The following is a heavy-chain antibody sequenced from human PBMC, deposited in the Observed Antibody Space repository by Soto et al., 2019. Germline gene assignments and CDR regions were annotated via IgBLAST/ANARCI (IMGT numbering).Heavy chain of an antibody. CDR3: ARGVTMIVVAAEQYFDY. Sequence: QVQLVQSGAEVKKPGASVKVSCKASGYTFTSYGISWVRQAPGQGLEWMGWISAYNGNTNYAQKLQCRVTMTTDTSTSTAYMELRSLRSDDTAVYYCARGVTMIVVAAEQYFDYWGQGTLVTVSS. CDR2: ISAYNGNT. D-gene: IGHD3-22*01. J-gene: IGHJ4*02. CDR1: GYTFTSYG. V-gene: IGHV1-18*01.